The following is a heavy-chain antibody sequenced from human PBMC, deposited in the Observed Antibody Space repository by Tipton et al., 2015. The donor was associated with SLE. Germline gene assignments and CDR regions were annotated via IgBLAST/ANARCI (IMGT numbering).Heavy chain of an antibody. CDR2: IIPIFGTA. Sequence: LVQSGAEVKKPGSSVKVSCKASGGTFSSYAISWVRQAPGQGLEWMGGIIPIFGTANYAKKFQGRVTITADKSTSTAYMELSSLRSEETAVYYCARAIPWIMFGGVIVGFDYWGQGTLVNVSS. CDR1: GGTFSSYA. D-gene: IGHD3-16*02. J-gene: IGHJ4*02. V-gene: IGHV1-69*06. CDR3: ARAIPWIMFGGVIVGFDY.